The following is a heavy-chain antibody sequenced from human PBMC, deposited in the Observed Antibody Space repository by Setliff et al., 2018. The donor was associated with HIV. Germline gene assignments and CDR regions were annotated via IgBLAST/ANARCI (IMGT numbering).Heavy chain of an antibody. CDR2: IYTSGST. Sequence: SETLSLTCTVSGGSISSYYWSWIRQPAGKGLEWIGRIYTSGSTNYNPSLKSRVTMSVDTSKNQFSLRLTSVTAADTAVYYCARRIDDSGSFPDKNWFDTWGQGSLVTVSS. V-gene: IGHV4-4*07. CDR1: GGSISSYY. J-gene: IGHJ5*02. D-gene: IGHD3-10*01. CDR3: ARRIDDSGSFPDKNWFDT.